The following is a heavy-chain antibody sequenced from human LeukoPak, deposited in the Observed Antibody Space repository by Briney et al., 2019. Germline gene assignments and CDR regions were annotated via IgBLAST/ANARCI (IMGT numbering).Heavy chain of an antibody. V-gene: IGHV1-18*01. Sequence: ASVKVSCKASGYTFTSNGISWVRQAPGQGLEWVGWISTYNGSTNYAQKLQGRVTMTTDTSTSTAYMELRSLRSDDTAVYYCARDSLTILGVAPVHWGQGTLVTVSS. J-gene: IGHJ4*02. CDR2: ISTYNGST. D-gene: IGHD3-3*01. CDR1: GYTFTSNG. CDR3: ARDSLTILGVAPVH.